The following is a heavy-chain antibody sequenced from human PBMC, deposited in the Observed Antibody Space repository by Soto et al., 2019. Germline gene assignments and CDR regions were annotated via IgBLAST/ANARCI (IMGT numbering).Heavy chain of an antibody. CDR2: ISGSGSNT. J-gene: IGHJ4*02. CDR1: GFSLSNYA. V-gene: IGHV3-23*01. D-gene: IGHD3-10*01. CDR3: AKGGITLVRGSFDY. Sequence: GGSLRLSCAVSGFSLSNYAMSWVRQAPGKGLEWVSAISGSGSNTYYIDSVKGRFTISRDRSKTTLSLQMNNLRAEDTAVYYCAKGGITLVRGSFDYWGQGA.